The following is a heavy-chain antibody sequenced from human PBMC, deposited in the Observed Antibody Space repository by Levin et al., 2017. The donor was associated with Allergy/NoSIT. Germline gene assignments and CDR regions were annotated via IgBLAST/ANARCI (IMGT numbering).Heavy chain of an antibody. J-gene: IGHJ6*03. V-gene: IGHV5-51*01. Sequence: GASVKVSCQGSGYSFTSYWIGWVRQLPGKGLEWMGIIYPGDSDTRYSPSFQGQVTISADKSISNAYLQWSSLKASDTAIYYCARRGTRDYYYYMDVWGKGTTVTVSS. CDR1: GYSFTSYW. D-gene: IGHD1-1*01. CDR2: IYPGDSDT. CDR3: ARRGTRDYYYYMDV.